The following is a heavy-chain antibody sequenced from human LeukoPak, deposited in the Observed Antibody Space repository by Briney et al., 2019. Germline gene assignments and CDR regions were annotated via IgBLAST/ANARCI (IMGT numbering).Heavy chain of an antibody. J-gene: IGHJ6*03. V-gene: IGHV4-59*01. CDR1: GDSISRYY. CDR3: ARYDHAPSYYYYYMDV. Sequence: PSETLSLTCTVSGDSISRYYWSWIRQPPGKGLEWIGYYGGRTTYNPSLKSRVTMSVDTSKTQFSLKLTCVTAADTAVYYCARYDHAPSYYYYYMDVWGKGTTVTVPS. CDR2: YYGGRT. D-gene: IGHD1-14*01.